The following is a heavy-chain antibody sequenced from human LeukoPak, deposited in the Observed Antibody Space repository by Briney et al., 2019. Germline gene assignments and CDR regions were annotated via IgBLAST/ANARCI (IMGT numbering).Heavy chain of an antibody. V-gene: IGHV4-59*01. CDR2: IYYSGST. D-gene: IGHD6-13*01. CDR1: GGSISSYY. J-gene: IGHJ5*02. CDR3: ARVGIAAAGTFDP. Sequence: SETLSLTCTVSGGSISSYYWSWIRQPPGKGLEWVGYIYYSGSTNYNPSLKSRVTISVDTSKNQFSLKLSSVTAADTAVYYCARVGIAAAGTFDPWGQGTLVTVSS.